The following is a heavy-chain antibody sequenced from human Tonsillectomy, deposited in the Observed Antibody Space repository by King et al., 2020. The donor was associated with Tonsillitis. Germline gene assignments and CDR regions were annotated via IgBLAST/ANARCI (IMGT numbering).Heavy chain of an antibody. D-gene: IGHD3-10*01. CDR1: GGSFSGYY. CDR2: INHSGST. J-gene: IGHJ3*02. CDR3: AGGYGVAFDI. V-gene: IGHV4-34*01. Sequence: VQLQQWGAGLLKPSETLSLTCAVYGGSFSGYYWSWIRQPPGKGLEWIGEINHSGSTNYNPSLKSRVTISVDTSKNQFSLRLSSVTAADTAVYYCAGGYGVAFDIWGQGTMVTVSS.